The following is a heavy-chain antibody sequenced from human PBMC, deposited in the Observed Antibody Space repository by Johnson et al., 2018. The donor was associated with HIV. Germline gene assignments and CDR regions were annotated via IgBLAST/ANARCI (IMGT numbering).Heavy chain of an antibody. V-gene: IGHV3-30-3*01. CDR3: AREREFTMCDAFDI. CDR2: ISYDGSNK. Sequence: QVQLVESGGCVVQPGRSLRLSCAASGFTFSSYAMHWVRQAPGKGLEWVAVISYDGSNKYYVDSVKGRFTISRDNAKNSLYLQMNSLRAEDTAVYYCAREREFTMCDAFDIWGQGTMVTVSS. CDR1: GFTFSSYA. D-gene: IGHD3-10*02. J-gene: IGHJ3*02.